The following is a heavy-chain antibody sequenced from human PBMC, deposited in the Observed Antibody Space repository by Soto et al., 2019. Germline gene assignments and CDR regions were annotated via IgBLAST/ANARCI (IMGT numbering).Heavy chain of an antibody. CDR2: IIPILGMA. CDR3: ARAPYCSGGSCYSEGFDY. CDR1: GGTFSIYT. J-gene: IGHJ4*02. D-gene: IGHD2-15*01. V-gene: IGHV1-69*02. Sequence: QVQLVQSGAEVKKPGSSVKVSCKASGGTFSIYTISWVRQAPGQGLEWMGRIIPILGMANYAQKFQGRVTITADXXTXTXXMELSSLRSEDTAVYYCARAPYCSGGSCYSEGFDYWGQGTLVTVSS.